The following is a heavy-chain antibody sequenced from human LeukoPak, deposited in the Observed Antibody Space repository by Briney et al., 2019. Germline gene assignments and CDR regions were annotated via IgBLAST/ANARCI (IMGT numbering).Heavy chain of an antibody. J-gene: IGHJ4*02. D-gene: IGHD3-22*01. V-gene: IGHV4-30-4*08. Sequence: SETLSLTCTVSGYSISSGYYWSWIRQPPGKGLEWIGYIYYSGSTYYNPSLKSRVTISVDTSKNQFSLKLSSVTAADTAVYYCARVGITMIESYWGQGTLVTVSS. CDR2: IYYSGST. CDR1: GYSISSGYY. CDR3: ARVGITMIESY.